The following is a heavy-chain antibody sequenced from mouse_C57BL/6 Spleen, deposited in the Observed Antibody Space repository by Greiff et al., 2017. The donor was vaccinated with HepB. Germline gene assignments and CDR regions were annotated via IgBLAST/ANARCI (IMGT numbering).Heavy chain of an antibody. CDR2: INPSSGYT. Sequence: QVQLKESGAELARPGASVKMSCKASGYTFTSYTMHWVKQRPGQGLEWIGYINPSSGYTKYNQKFKDKATLTADKSSSTAYMQLSSLTSEDSAVYYCARGETSPFAYWGQVTLVTVSP. CDR3: ARGETSPFAY. CDR1: GYTFTSYT. J-gene: IGHJ3*01. V-gene: IGHV1-4*01.